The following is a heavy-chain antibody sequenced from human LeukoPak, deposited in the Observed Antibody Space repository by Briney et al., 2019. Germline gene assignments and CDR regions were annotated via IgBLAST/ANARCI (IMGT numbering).Heavy chain of an antibody. D-gene: IGHD5/OR15-5a*01. J-gene: IGHJ3*02. V-gene: IGHV5-51*01. CDR1: GYSFTSYW. CDR2: IYPGDSDT. CDR3: ARQLPGVSSAFDI. Sequence: GESLKISCKGSGYSFTSYWIGWVRQMPGKGLEWMGIIYPGDSDTRYSPSFQGQVTISADKSISTAYLQWSSLKASDSAMYYCARQLPGVSSAFDIWGQGTMVIAVSS.